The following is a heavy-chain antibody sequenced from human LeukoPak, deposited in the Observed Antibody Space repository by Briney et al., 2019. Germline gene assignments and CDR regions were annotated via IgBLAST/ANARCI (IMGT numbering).Heavy chain of an antibody. Sequence: SETLSLTCAVYGGSFSGYYWSWIRQPPVKGLEWIGEINHSGSTNYNPSLKSRVTISVDTSKNQFSLKLSSVTAADTAVYYCARGQGYDYWGQGTLVTVSS. CDR2: INHSGST. D-gene: IGHD5-12*01. CDR1: GGSFSGYY. J-gene: IGHJ4*02. V-gene: IGHV4-34*01. CDR3: ARGQGYDY.